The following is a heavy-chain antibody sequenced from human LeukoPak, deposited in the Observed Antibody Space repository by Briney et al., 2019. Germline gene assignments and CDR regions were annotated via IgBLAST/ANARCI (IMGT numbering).Heavy chain of an antibody. CDR3: TPTYYFDSSGYYSLYDF. Sequence: GGSLRLSCAASGFTFSNAWMNWVRQAPGKGLEWVGRVKSKADGGTTDYAAPVKGRFTISRDDSKNTLYLQMSSLKTEDTAVYYCTPTYYFDSSGYYSLYDFWGQGTLVTVSS. CDR2: VKSKADGGTT. D-gene: IGHD3-22*01. CDR1: GFTFSNAW. J-gene: IGHJ4*02. V-gene: IGHV3-15*01.